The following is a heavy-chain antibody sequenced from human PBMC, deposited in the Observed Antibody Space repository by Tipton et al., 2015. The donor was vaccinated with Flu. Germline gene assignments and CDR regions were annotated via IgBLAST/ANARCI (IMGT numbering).Heavy chain of an antibody. CDR2: IYHSGST. Sequence: LRLSCTVSGGSISSSSYYWGWIRQPPGKGLEWIGSIYHSGSTYYNPSLKSRVTISVDTAKNQFSLELSSVTAADTAVYYCATYYYGSGTQSAFDYWGQGTLVTVSS. CDR3: ATYYYGSGTQSAFDY. CDR1: GGSISSSSYY. D-gene: IGHD3-10*01. J-gene: IGHJ4*02. V-gene: IGHV4-39*07.